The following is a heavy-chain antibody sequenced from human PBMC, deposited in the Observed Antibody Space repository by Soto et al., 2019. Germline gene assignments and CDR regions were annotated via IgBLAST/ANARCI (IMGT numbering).Heavy chain of an antibody. CDR2: VSPAHGNA. V-gene: IGHV1-8*01. CDR1: GYTFTDYW. CDR3: EVTTGY. D-gene: IGHD2-21*02. J-gene: IGHJ4*02. Sequence: ASVKVSCKASGYTFTDYWIHWVRQAPGQGLEWMGWVSPAHGNAGPAPQFQGRLTMTSDTSTSTVYMELSNLRSDDTAVYFCEVTTGYWGQGTMV.